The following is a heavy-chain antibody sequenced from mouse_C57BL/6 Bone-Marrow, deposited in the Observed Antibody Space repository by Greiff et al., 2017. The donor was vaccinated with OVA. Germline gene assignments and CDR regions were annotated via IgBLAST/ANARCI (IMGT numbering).Heavy chain of an antibody. CDR3: ARGDYYGSSYEVAY. CDR1: GFTFSDYG. CDR2: ISSGSSTI. Sequence: EVMLVESGGGLVKPGGSLKLSCAASGFTFSDYGMHWVRQAPEKGLEWVAYISSGSSTIYYADTVKGRFTISRDNAKNTLFLQMTSLRSEDTAMYYCARGDYYGSSYEVAYWGQGTLVTVSA. D-gene: IGHD1-1*01. J-gene: IGHJ3*01. V-gene: IGHV5-17*01.